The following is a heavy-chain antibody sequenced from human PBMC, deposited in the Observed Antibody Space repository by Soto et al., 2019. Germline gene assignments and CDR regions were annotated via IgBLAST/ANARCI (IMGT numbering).Heavy chain of an antibody. D-gene: IGHD2-2*01. V-gene: IGHV5-51*01. CDR2: IYPGDSDP. Sequence: PGESLKISCKGSGYSFTSYWIGWVRQMPGKGLEWMGIIYPGDSDPRYSPSFQGQVTISADKSISTAYLQWSSLKASDTAMYYCARQGYCSSTSCYRGGRAYYYYGMDVWGQGTTVTVSS. J-gene: IGHJ6*02. CDR3: ARQGYCSSTSCYRGGRAYYYYGMDV. CDR1: GYSFTSYW.